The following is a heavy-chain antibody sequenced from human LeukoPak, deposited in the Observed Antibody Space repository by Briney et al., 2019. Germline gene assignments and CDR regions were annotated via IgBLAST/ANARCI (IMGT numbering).Heavy chain of an antibody. CDR1: GFTFSSYA. CDR2: ISGSGGST. CDR3: AKVRGDIVVVVAATPFDY. D-gene: IGHD2-15*01. Sequence: HPGGSLRPSCAASGFTFSSYAMSWVRQAPGKGLEWVSAISGSGGSTYYADSVKGRFTISRDNSKNTLYLQMNSLRAEDTAVYYCAKVRGDIVVVVAATPFDYWGQGTLVTVSS. V-gene: IGHV3-23*01. J-gene: IGHJ4*02.